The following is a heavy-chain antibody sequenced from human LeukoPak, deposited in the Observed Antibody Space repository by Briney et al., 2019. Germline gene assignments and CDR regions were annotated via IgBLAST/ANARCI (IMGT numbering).Heavy chain of an antibody. V-gene: IGHV1-2*02. CDR2: INPNSGGT. J-gene: IGHJ3*02. CDR3: ARRSEAHWTDNWGAFDI. D-gene: IGHD1-1*01. CDR1: GYTFTGYY. Sequence: ASVKVSCKASGYTFTGYYMHWVRQAPGQGLEWMGWINPNSGGTNYAQKFQGRVTMTRDTSISTAYMELSRLRSDDTAVYYCARRSEAHWTDNWGAFDIWGQGTMVTVSS.